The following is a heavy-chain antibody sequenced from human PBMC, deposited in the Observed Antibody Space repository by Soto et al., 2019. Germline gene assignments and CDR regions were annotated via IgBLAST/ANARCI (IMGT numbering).Heavy chain of an antibody. CDR3: ARGVVVRGIYYGMDV. V-gene: IGHV4-4*02. J-gene: IGHJ6*02. Sequence: PSETLSLTCAVSGGSISSSNWWSWVRQPPGKGLEWIGEIYHSGSTNYNPSLKSRVTISVDKSKNQFSLKLSSVTAADTAVYYCARGVVVRGIYYGMDVWGQGTTVTVSS. D-gene: IGHD3-10*01. CDR2: IYHSGST. CDR1: GGSISSSNW.